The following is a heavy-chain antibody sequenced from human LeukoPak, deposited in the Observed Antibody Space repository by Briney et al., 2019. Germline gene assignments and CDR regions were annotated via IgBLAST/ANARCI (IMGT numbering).Heavy chain of an antibody. Sequence: GGALRLSCAAPGFTFSGFGMDWVRQAPGKGLEWVAYIHTDQTIHYYADSVKGRFTIPRDNSKNTLYLQMNSLRAKDTAVYYCAKDGGEYYDILTGYYPRLYYMDVWGKGTTVTISS. V-gene: IGHV3-30*02. J-gene: IGHJ6*03. CDR3: AKDGGEYYDILTGYYPRLYYMDV. CDR2: IHTDQTIH. D-gene: IGHD3-9*01. CDR1: GFTFSGFG.